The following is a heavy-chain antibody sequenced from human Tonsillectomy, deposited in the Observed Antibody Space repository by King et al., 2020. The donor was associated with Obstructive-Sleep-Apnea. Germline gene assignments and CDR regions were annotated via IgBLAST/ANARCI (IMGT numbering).Heavy chain of an antibody. Sequence: VQLVESGGGVVQPGRSLRLSCAASGFIFSSYALHWVRQAPGKGLEWVALISYDGSNKYFADSVKGRSTISRDNSKKTLYLQMDSLRAEDTGVYYCARDRRYFDYWGQGTLVTVSS. J-gene: IGHJ4*02. CDR2: ISYDGSNK. CDR1: GFIFSSYA. V-gene: IGHV3-30-3*01. CDR3: ARDRRYFDY.